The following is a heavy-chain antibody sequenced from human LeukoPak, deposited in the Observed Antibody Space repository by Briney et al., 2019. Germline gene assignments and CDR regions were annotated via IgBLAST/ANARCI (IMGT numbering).Heavy chain of an antibody. D-gene: IGHD3-22*01. CDR3: ARDSLHNYYDSSGYTH. CDR2: IYSGGST. V-gene: IGHV3-66*01. J-gene: IGHJ4*02. CDR1: GFTVSSNY. Sequence: PGGSLRLSCAASGFTVSSNYMSWVRQAPGKGLEWVSVIYSGGSTYYADSVKGRFTISRDNSKNTLYLQMDSLRAEDTAVYYCARDSLHNYYDSSGYTHWGQGTLVTVSS.